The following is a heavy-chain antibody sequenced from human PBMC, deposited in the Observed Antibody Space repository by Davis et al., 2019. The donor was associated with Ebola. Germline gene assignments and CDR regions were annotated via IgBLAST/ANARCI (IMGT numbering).Heavy chain of an antibody. CDR2: TYYKSKWYN. CDR3: ARGWYRTGLDV. CDR1: GDSVSTAG. V-gene: IGHV6-1*01. Sequence: PSETLSLTCAISGDSVSTAGWNWIRQSPSRGLEWLGRTYYKSKWYNDYAPSVKSRITINPDTSKNQLSLHLNSVTPEDTAIYYCARGWYRTGLDVWGQGTTVTVSS. D-gene: IGHD6-19*01. J-gene: IGHJ6*02.